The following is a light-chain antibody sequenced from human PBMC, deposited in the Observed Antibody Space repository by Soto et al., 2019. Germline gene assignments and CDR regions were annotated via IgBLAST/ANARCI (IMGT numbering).Light chain of an antibody. CDR3: QQYGSSSYT. J-gene: IGKJ2*01. CDR1: QSVSISS. Sequence: EIVLTQSPGTLSLSPGERATLSCRASQSVSISSLAWYQQKPGQAPRLLIYSASSRATGIPDRFSGSGSGTDFTLTISRLEPEDLAVYYCQQYGSSSYTFGQGTNLEIK. V-gene: IGKV3-20*01. CDR2: SAS.